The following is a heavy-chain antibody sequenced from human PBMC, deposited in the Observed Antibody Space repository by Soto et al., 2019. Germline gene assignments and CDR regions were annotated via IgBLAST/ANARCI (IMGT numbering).Heavy chain of an antibody. V-gene: IGHV4-31*03. CDR1: GGSISSGGYY. J-gene: IGHJ6*02. Sequence: QVQLQESGPGLVRPSQTLSLTCTVSGGSISSGGYYWSWIRQHPGKGLEWIGYIYYSGSTYYNPSLXGXXTISVDTSKNQFSLKLSSVTAADTAVYYCARGGRRSPAMDVWGQGTTVTVSS. CDR2: IYYSGST. CDR3: ARGGRRSPAMDV.